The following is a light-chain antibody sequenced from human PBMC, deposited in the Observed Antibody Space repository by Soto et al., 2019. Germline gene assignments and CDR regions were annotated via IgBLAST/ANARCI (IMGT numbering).Light chain of an antibody. Sequence: QSALTQPASVSGSPGQSITISCTGTSSDVGGYNYVSWYQQPPGKAPKLMIYDVSNRPSGVSNRFSGSKSGNTASLTISGLQAEDEADYYCSSYTSSSTLVFGGGTKLT. V-gene: IGLV2-14*01. J-gene: IGLJ2*01. CDR1: SSDVGGYNY. CDR2: DVS. CDR3: SSYTSSSTLV.